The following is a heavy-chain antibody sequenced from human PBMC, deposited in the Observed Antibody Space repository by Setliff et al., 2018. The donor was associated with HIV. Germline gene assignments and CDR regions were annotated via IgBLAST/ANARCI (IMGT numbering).Heavy chain of an antibody. CDR3: ARNSQKGIQPLLLAS. CDR1: GGSISSGSYY. Sequence: KASETLSLTCTVSGGSISSGSYYWSWIRQPAGKGLEWIGRIHISGNTNHNPSLESRVAISIDTSKNQLSLKLSSVTAADTAVYYCARNSQKGIQPLLLASWGPGTLVTVSS. CDR2: IHISGNT. J-gene: IGHJ4*02. V-gene: IGHV4-61*02. D-gene: IGHD1-1*01.